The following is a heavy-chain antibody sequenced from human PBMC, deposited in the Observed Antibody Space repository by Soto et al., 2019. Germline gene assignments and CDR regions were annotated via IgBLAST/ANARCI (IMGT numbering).Heavy chain of an antibody. CDR3: ARGVTPYYFDY. Sequence: ASVKVSCKASGYTFTSYGISWLRQAPGQGLEWMGWISAYNGNKKYAQKLQGRVTMTTDTSTSTAYMELRSLRSDDTAVYYCARGVTPYYFDYWGQGTLVTVSS. D-gene: IGHD4-4*01. J-gene: IGHJ4*02. CDR1: GYTFTSYG. V-gene: IGHV1-18*01. CDR2: ISAYNGNK.